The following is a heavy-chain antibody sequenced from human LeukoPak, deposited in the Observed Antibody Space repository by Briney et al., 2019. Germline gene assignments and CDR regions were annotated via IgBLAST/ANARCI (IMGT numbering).Heavy chain of an antibody. J-gene: IGHJ1*01. D-gene: IGHD6-13*01. Sequence: PGGSLRLSCAASGFTFSSYAMSWVRQAPGKGLEWVSAISGSGGSTYYADSVKGRFTISRDNSKNTLYLQMNSLKTEDTAVYYCTRDHYSSTWYHQNWGQGTLVTVSS. CDR3: TRDHYSSTWYHQN. CDR2: ISGSGGST. V-gene: IGHV3-23*01. CDR1: GFTFSSYA.